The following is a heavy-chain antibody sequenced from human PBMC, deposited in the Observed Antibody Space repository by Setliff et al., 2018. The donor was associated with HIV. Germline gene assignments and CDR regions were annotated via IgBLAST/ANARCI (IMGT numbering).Heavy chain of an antibody. V-gene: IGHV3-11*04. CDR2: ISSSGSTT. CDR3: ARGQFRLRPDSLDL. CDR1: GFTFRDHY. J-gene: IGHJ4*03. Sequence: PGGSLRLSCAASGFTFRDHYMTWIRQAPGKGLEWISYISSSGSTTYYADSVKGRFTISRDNTKNSLYLQMNSLRAEDTAVYYCARGQFRLRPDSLDLWGQGTLVTVSS. D-gene: IGHD2-21*01.